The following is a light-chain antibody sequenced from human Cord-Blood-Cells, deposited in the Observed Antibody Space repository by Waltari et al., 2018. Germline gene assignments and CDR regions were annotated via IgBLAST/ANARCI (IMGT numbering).Light chain of an antibody. CDR3: CSYAGSSTNWV. Sequence: QSALTQPASVSGSPGQSITISCTGTSSDFGSYNLVSWYQQHPGKAPKLMIYEGSKRPSGVSNRFSGSKSGNTASLTISGLQAEDEADYYCCSYAGSSTNWVFGGGTKLTVL. V-gene: IGLV2-23*01. CDR2: EGS. CDR1: SSDFGSYNL. J-gene: IGLJ3*02.